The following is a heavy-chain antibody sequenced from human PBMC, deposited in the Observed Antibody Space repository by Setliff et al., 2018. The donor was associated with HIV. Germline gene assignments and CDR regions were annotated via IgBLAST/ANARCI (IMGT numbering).Heavy chain of an antibody. CDR1: GYSFTTSG. CDR2: IDAGNGDT. J-gene: IGHJ5*02. V-gene: IGHV1-3*01. CDR3: ARGVYSGYEP. D-gene: IGHD5-12*01. Sequence: ASVKVSCKASGYSFTTSGVSWVRQAPGQSLEWMGWIDAGNGDTKYSQNFQGRVTITGDTSASTAYMELSSLRSGDTAVYYCARGVYSGYEPWGQGTLVTVSS.